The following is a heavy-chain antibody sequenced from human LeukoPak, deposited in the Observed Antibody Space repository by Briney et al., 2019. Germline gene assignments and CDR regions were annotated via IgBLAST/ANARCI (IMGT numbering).Heavy chain of an antibody. D-gene: IGHD2-2*01. CDR1: GGSISSSSYY. CDR2: IYYSGRT. Sequence: KSSETLSLTCTVSGGSISSSSYYWGWIRQPPGKGLEWIGSIYYSGRTYYNPSLKSRVTISVDTSKNQFSLKLSSVTAADTAVYYCARHLDQLPLNWFDPWGQGTLVTVSS. V-gene: IGHV4-39*01. CDR3: ARHLDQLPLNWFDP. J-gene: IGHJ5*02.